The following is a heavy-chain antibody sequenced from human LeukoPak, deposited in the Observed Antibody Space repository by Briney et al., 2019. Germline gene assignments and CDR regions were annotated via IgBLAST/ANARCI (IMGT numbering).Heavy chain of an antibody. D-gene: IGHD6-19*01. CDR3: AKYQRQWLPKGGFDY. CDR2: ISGSGGST. V-gene: IGHV3-23*01. J-gene: IGHJ4*02. Sequence: GGSLRLSCAASGSTFSSYAMSWVRQAPGKGLEWVSAISGSGGSTYYADSVKGRFTISRDNSKNTLYLQMDNLRAEDTAVYYCAKYQRQWLPKGGFDYWGQGTLVTVSS. CDR1: GSTFSSYA.